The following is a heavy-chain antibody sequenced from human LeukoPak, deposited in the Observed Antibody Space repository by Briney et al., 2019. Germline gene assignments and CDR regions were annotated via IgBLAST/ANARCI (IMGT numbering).Heavy chain of an antibody. D-gene: IGHD3-3*01. CDR1: GDSVSSNSAA. J-gene: IGHJ4*02. CDR3: ARAPNYDFWSGYNC. Sequence: SQTLSLTCAISGDSVSSNSAAWNWIRQSPWRGLEWLGRTYYRSKWYNDYAVSVKSRITINPDTSKNQFSLQLNSVTPEDTAVYYCARAPNYDFWSGYNCWGKGTLVTVSS. V-gene: IGHV6-1*01. CDR2: TYYRSKWYN.